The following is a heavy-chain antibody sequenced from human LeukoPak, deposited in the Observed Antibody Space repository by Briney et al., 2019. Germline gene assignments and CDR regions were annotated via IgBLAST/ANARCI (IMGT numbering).Heavy chain of an antibody. J-gene: IGHJ4*02. CDR2: ISAYNGNT. CDR1: GYTFTIYG. CDR3: ARGPDIVLMVYATSNTFDY. V-gene: IGHV1-18*01. Sequence: ASVNVSCKASGYTFTIYGISWVRQAPGQGLEWMGWISAYNGNTNYAQKFQGRVTMTRDTSISTAYMELSRLSSDDTAVYYCARGPDIVLMVYATSNTFDYWGQGTLVTVSS. D-gene: IGHD2-8*01.